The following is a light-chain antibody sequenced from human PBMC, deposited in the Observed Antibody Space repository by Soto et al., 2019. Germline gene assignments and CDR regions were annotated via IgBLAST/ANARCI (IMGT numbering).Light chain of an antibody. CDR3: ASWDDSLNGYV. J-gene: IGLJ1*01. CDR1: SSNIGSDT. CDR2: TNN. Sequence: QSVLTQPPSASGTPGQRVTISCSGGSSNIGSDTVNWYQHLPGTDPKLLIYTNNQRPSGVPDRFSGSNSGTSASLTISGLQSEDEAEYYCASWDDSLNGYVFGTGTKLTVL. V-gene: IGLV1-44*01.